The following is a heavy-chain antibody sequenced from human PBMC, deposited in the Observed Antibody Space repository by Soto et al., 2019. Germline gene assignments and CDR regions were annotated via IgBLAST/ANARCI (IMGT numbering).Heavy chain of an antibody. D-gene: IGHD1-26*01. CDR3: ARDLTSRIVGECGMDV. J-gene: IGHJ6*02. CDR2: ISYDGSNK. V-gene: IGHV3-30-3*01. Sequence: GGSLRLSCAASGFTFSSYAMHWVRQAPGKGLEWVAVISYDGSNKYYAESVKGRVTISGDNSKNKLYLQMNSLRAEDTAVYYCARDLTSRIVGECGMDVWGQGTTVTVSS. CDR1: GFTFSSYA.